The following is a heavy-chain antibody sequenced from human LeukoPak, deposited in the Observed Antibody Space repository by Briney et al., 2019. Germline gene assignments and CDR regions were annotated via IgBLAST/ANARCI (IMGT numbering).Heavy chain of an antibody. CDR2: ISWNSGSI. V-gene: IGHV3-9*01. CDR3: AKEDDDILTGYYSAPRN. D-gene: IGHD3-9*01. J-gene: IGHJ4*02. Sequence: GGSLRLSCAASGFTFDDYAMHWVRQAPGKGLEWVSGISWNSGSIGYADSVKGRFTISRDNSKNTLYLQMNSLRAEDTAVYYCAKEDDDILTGYYSAPRNWGQGTLVTVSS. CDR1: GFTFDDYA.